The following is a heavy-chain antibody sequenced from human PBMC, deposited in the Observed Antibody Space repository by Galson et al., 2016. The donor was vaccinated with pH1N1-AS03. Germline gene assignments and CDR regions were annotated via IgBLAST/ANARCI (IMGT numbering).Heavy chain of an antibody. CDR2: IGYNGRT. V-gene: IGHV4-59*01. Sequence: SETLSLTCSVSGGSMSPYNSAWVRQPPGQGLEWIGYIGYNGRTNYNPSLKNRPTMSIDTSKNQFTLQLTSVTAADTAVYYGARGVDTSRSANPFDIWGQGTLVTVSS. J-gene: IGHJ4*02. CDR3: ARGVDTSRSANPFDI. D-gene: IGHD5-18*01. CDR1: GGSMSPYN.